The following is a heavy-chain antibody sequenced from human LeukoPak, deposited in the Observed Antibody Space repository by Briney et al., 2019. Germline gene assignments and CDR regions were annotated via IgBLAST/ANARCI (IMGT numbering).Heavy chain of an antibody. CDR2: IYYSGST. Sequence: SETLSLTCTVSGGSISSGDYYWSWIRQPPGQGLEWIGYIYYSGSTYYNPSLKSRVTISVDTSKNQFSLKLSSVTAADTAVYYCARDRPDSSGWYGFDYWGQGTLVTVSS. J-gene: IGHJ4*02. D-gene: IGHD6-19*01. CDR3: ARDRPDSSGWYGFDY. CDR1: GGSISSGDYY. V-gene: IGHV4-30-4*01.